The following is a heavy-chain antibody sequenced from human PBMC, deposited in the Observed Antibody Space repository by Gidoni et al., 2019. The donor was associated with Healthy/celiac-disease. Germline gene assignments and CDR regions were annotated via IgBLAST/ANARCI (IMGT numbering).Heavy chain of an antibody. CDR1: GLTFSSYA. D-gene: IGHD4-17*01. Sequence: QVQLVESGGGVVQPGRSLRLSCADSGLTFSSYAMHWVHQAPGKGLEWVAGISYDGSNKYYADSVKGRFTISRDNSKNTLYLQMNSLRAEDTAVYYCARGFGDETTVVNYWGQGTLVTVSS. J-gene: IGHJ4*02. CDR3: ARGFGDETTVVNY. V-gene: IGHV3-30-3*01. CDR2: ISYDGSNK.